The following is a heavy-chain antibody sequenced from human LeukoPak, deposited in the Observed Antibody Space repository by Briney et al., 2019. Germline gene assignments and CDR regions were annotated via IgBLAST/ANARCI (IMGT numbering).Heavy chain of an antibody. CDR2: ISSSSSTI. Sequence: GGYLSLSCAASGFTFNSYYMNWVRQAPGKGLEWVSYISSSSSTIYYADSVKGRFTISRDSAKTSLFLQMNSLRDEDTAVYYCARAYSSSSGRDAFDSWGLGTLVTVSS. CDR3: ARAYSSSSGRDAFDS. V-gene: IGHV3-48*02. D-gene: IGHD6-6*01. J-gene: IGHJ3*02. CDR1: GFTFNSYY.